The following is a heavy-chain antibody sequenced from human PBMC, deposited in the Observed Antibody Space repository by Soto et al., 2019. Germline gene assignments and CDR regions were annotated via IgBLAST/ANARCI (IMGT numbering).Heavy chain of an antibody. Sequence: QVQLQESGPGLVKPSGTLSLTCAVSSGSISSSTWWSWVRQPPGKGLEWIGEIYHSGSTNYNPSLKSPVTISVDKFKDQFSLKLSSVTAADTAVYYCARNGDYVGWFAPWGQVTLVTVSS. J-gene: IGHJ5*02. CDR1: SGSISSSTW. CDR2: IYHSGST. D-gene: IGHD4-17*01. V-gene: IGHV4-4*02. CDR3: ARNGDYVGWFAP.